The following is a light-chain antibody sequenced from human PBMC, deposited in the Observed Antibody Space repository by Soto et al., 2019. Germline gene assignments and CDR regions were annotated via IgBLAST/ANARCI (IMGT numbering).Light chain of an antibody. CDR3: QQYYSYPWT. CDR2: AAS. Sequence: AIRMTQSPSSLSTSTVYRVTITGRASQGISSYLAWYQQKPGKAPKLLIYAASTLQSGVPSRFSGSGSGTDFTLTISCLQSEDFATYYCQQYYSYPWTFGQGTKVDIK. CDR1: QGISSY. V-gene: IGKV1-8*01. J-gene: IGKJ1*01.